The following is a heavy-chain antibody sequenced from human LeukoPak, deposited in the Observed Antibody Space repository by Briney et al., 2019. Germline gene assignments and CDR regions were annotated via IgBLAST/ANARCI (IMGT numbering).Heavy chain of an antibody. CDR1: GYTFTGYY. CDR3: ARGSGGYCSGGSCYGYNWFDP. Sequence: GASVKVSCKASGYTFTGYYMHWVRQAPGQGLEWMGWINPNSGGTNYAQKFQGRVTMTRDTSISTAYMELSRLRSDDTAVYYCARGSGGYCSGGSCYGYNWFDPWGQGTLVTVSS. CDR2: INPNSGGT. V-gene: IGHV1-2*02. D-gene: IGHD2-15*01. J-gene: IGHJ5*02.